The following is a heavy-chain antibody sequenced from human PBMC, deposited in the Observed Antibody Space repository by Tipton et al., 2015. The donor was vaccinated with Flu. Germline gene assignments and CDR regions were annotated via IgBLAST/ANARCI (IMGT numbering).Heavy chain of an antibody. CDR2: IYSSART. CDR1: CGSISSFY. J-gene: IGHJ6*02. D-gene: IGHD3-16*01. Sequence: TLSLTCTVSCGSISSFYWSWIRQPPGKGLEWIGYIYSSARTNYNSSLESRDTISVDTSKNQFSLNLSSVTAADTAVYYCARVREADYAYGMDVWGHGTTVTVS. CDR3: ARVREADYAYGMDV. V-gene: IGHV4-59*01.